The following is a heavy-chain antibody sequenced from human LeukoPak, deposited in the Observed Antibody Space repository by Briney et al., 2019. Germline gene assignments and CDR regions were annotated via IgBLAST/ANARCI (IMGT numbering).Heavy chain of an antibody. Sequence: PGGSLRLSWAASGFTFSSYGMHWVRQAPGKGLEWVAFIRYEGNNIYYVDSLKGRFTISRANSKNTLYLQMTSLRAEDTAVYYCAKGGDGEYYYHMDVWGKGTTVTVSS. D-gene: IGHD4-17*01. CDR1: GFTFSSYG. J-gene: IGHJ6*03. CDR2: IRYEGNNI. CDR3: AKGGDGEYYYHMDV. V-gene: IGHV3-30*02.